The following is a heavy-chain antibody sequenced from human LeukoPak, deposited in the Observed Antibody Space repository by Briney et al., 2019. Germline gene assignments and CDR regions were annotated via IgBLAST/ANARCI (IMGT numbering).Heavy chain of an antibody. CDR3: ATYSGYGDYYYMDV. D-gene: IGHD5-12*01. J-gene: IGHJ6*03. V-gene: IGHV4-34*01. CDR2: INHSGST. Sequence: SETLSLTCAVYGGSFSGYYWSWIRQPPGKGLEWIGEINHSGSTNYNPSLKSRVTISVDTSKNQFSLKLSSVTAADTAVYYCATYSGYGDYYYMDVWGKGTTVTVSS. CDR1: GGSFSGYY.